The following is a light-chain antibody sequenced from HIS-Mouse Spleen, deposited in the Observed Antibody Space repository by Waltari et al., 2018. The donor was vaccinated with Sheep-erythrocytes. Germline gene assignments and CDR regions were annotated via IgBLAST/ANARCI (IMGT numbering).Light chain of an antibody. J-gene: IGLJ2*01. V-gene: IGLV3-1*01. CDR1: KLGDKY. CDR3: QAWDSSRV. Sequence: SYELTHPPSVSVSPGQTASITCSGDKLGDKYACWYQQKPGQSPVLVIYQDSKRPSGIPERFSGSNSGNTATLTISGTQAMDEADYYCQAWDSSRVFGGGTKLTVL. CDR2: QDS.